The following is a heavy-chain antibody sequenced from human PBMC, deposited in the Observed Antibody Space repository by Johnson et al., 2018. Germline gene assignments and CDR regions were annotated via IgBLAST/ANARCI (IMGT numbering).Heavy chain of an antibody. J-gene: IGHJ4*02. V-gene: IGHV1-2*02. CDR2: IHPYSGAT. CDR1: GYSFTDYY. CDR3: AREGSDFPDLYY. D-gene: IGHD2-21*01. Sequence: VQLVESGAELRRPGASVKVSCKASGYSFTDYYMHWLRQAPGQGLEWMGWIHPYSGATKYVQKFQDRVTMSRDASITTDYMELSRLTSYDTAIYYCAREGSDFPDLYYWGQGTMVTVSS.